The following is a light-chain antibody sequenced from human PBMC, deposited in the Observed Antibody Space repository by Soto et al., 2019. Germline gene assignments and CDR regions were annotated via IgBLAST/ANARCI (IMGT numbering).Light chain of an antibody. CDR3: QQRSNWPQT. J-gene: IGKJ1*01. V-gene: IGKV1-27*01. CDR1: QAISNS. CDR2: AAS. Sequence: DIQMAQSPSSLSASMGDRVAITCRSSQAISNSLAWYQQKPGKPPQLLIYAASTLQSGVPSRFSGSGSGTDFTLTISSLEPEDFAVYYCQQRSNWPQTFGQGTKVDIK.